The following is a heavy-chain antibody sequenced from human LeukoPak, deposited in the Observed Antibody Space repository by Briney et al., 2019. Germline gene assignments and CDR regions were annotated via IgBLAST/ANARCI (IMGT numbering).Heavy chain of an antibody. D-gene: IGHD1-1*01. CDR2: IYSGGST. J-gene: IGHJ4*02. CDR3: ARGYNSPGFDY. Sequence: GGSLRPSCAASGFTVSSNYMSWVRQAPGKGLEWVSVIYSGGSTYYADSVKGRFTISRDNSKNTLYLQMNSLRAEDTAVYYCARGYNSPGFDYWGQGTLVTVSS. CDR1: GFTVSSNY. V-gene: IGHV3-53*01.